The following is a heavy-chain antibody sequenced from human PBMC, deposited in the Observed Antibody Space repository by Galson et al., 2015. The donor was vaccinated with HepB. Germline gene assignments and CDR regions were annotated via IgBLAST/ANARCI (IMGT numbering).Heavy chain of an antibody. Sequence: SGAAVKKPGESLKISGMVSGYALTGLAMQWVREAPGYGLEWMGGFDPEDGETIYAQKFQGRVSMTEDTSTETAYMELRSLRSEDTAVYYCATVRLFTNYYDYGMDVWGQGTTVTVSS. J-gene: IGHJ6*02. CDR1: GYALTGLA. D-gene: IGHD1-1*01. CDR3: ATVRLFTNYYDYGMDV. CDR2: FDPEDGET. V-gene: IGHV1-24*01.